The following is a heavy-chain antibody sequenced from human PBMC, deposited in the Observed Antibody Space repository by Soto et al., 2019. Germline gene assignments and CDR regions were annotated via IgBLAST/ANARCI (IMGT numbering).Heavy chain of an antibody. V-gene: IGHV1-69*01. Sequence: QVQLVQSGAEVQKPGSSVKVSCKASGGTFSSYAISWVRQAPGQGLEWMGGIIPIFGTANYAQKFQGRVTITADESTSTAYMELSSLRSEDTAVYYCARDFEAVAGTSSYYYGMDVWGQGTTVTVSS. CDR3: ARDFEAVAGTSSYYYGMDV. D-gene: IGHD6-19*01. J-gene: IGHJ6*02. CDR1: GGTFSSYA. CDR2: IIPIFGTA.